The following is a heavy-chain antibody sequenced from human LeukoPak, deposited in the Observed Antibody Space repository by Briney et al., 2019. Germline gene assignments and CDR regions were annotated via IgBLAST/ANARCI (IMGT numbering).Heavy chain of an antibody. CDR2: ISSSGTTI. D-gene: IGHD3-9*01. V-gene: IGHV3-48*03. CDR3: ARGGLSSILTGYHAWDY. Sequence: GGSLRLSCAASGFTFSSYEMNWVRQAPGKGLEWVSYISSSGTTIYYADSVKGRFTISRDNAKNSLYLQMNSLRAEDTAVYYCARGGLSSILTGYHAWDYWGQGTLVTVSS. J-gene: IGHJ4*02. CDR1: GFTFSSYE.